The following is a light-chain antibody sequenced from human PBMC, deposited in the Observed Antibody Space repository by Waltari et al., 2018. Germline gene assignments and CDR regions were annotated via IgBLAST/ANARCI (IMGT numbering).Light chain of an antibody. J-gene: IGLJ2*01. CDR2: GIN. Sequence: QSVLTQPPSVSGAPGQRVTISCTGSSSTIGAGSDVTWYQLLPGTAPKLLIYGINNRPSGVPDRFSGSRSATSASLAISGLQAEDEAYYYCQSSDSTLYGVVFGGGTKLTVL. CDR3: QSSDSTLYGVV. V-gene: IGLV1-40*01. CDR1: SSTIGAGSD.